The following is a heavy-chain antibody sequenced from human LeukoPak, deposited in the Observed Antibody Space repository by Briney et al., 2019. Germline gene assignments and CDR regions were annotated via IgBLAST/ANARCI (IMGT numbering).Heavy chain of an antibody. Sequence: SETLSLTCTVSGGSISSGGYYWSWIRQHPGKGLEWIGCIYYGGSTYYNPSLKSRVTISVDTSKNQFSLKLSSVTAADTAVYYCAREVRGSTSCYLFPWGQGTLVTVSS. J-gene: IGHJ5*02. CDR3: AREVRGSTSCYLFP. CDR2: IYYGGST. CDR1: GGSISSGGYY. D-gene: IGHD2-2*01. V-gene: IGHV4-31*03.